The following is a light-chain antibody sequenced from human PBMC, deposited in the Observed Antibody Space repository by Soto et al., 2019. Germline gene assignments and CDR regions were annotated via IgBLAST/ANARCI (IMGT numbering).Light chain of an antibody. J-gene: IGKJ1*01. CDR1: QSISSW. CDR2: KAS. Sequence: DIQMTQSPSTLSASVGDRVTITFRASQSISSWLAWYQQKPGKAPKLLIYKASSLESGVPSRVSGSGSGTEFTLAISSRQPDDFATYYCQQYNSYPWTFGQGTKVEIK. CDR3: QQYNSYPWT. V-gene: IGKV1-5*03.